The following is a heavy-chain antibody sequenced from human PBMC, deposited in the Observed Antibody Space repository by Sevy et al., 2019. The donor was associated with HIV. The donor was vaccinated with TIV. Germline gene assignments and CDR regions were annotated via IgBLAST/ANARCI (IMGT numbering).Heavy chain of an antibody. D-gene: IGHD3-10*01. J-gene: IGHJ4*02. CDR1: EFTFSDYY. Sequence: GGSLRLSCAASEFTFSDYYMSWIRQAPGKGLEWVSYISNRSTYTNYADSVKGRFTISRDNARNSLYLQMNSLRAEDTAVYYCARVRYDSGSYYKDYWGQGTLVTVSS. CDR2: ISNRSTYT. V-gene: IGHV3-11*06. CDR3: ARVRYDSGSYYKDY.